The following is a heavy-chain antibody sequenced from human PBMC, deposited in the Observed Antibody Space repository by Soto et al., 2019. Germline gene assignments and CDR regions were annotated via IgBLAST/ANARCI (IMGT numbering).Heavy chain of an antibody. V-gene: IGHV1-18*01. J-gene: IGHJ6*02. CDR1: GYTFTSYG. Sequence: QVQLVQSGAEVKKPGASVKVSCKASGYTFTSYGISWVRQAPGQGLEWMGWISAYNGNTNYAQKLQGRVTMTTDTSTSTAYMELRSLRPDDTAVYYCAREASDSSSSGPTGGMDVWGQGTTVTVSS. CDR2: ISAYNGNT. CDR3: AREASDSSSSGPTGGMDV. D-gene: IGHD6-13*01.